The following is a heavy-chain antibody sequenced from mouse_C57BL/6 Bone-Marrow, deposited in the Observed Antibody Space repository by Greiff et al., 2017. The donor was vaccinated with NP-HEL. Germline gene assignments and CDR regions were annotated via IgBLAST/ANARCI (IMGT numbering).Heavy chain of an antibody. V-gene: IGHV14-4*01. CDR1: GFNIKDDY. CDR3: TTGFAMDY. J-gene: IGHJ4*01. Sequence: VQLQQSRAELVRPGASVKLSCTASGFNIKDDYMHWVKQRPEQGLEWIGWIDPENGDTEYASKFQGKATITEDTSSNTAYLQLSSLTSEDTAVYYCTTGFAMDYWGQGTSVTVSS. CDR2: IDPENGDT.